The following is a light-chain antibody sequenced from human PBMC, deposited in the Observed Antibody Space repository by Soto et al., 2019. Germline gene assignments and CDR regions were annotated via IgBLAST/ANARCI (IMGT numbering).Light chain of an antibody. CDR1: HILLHSNGYNY. CDR3: MQPLQSWT. Sequence: IVITQSPLSLPVTPGEPASISCRSSHILLHSNGYNYLDWYLQKPGQSPQLLIYLGSNRASGVPDRFSGSGSGTDFTLKISRVEAEDVGVYYCMQPLQSWTFGQGTKVDIK. V-gene: IGKV2-28*01. J-gene: IGKJ1*01. CDR2: LGS.